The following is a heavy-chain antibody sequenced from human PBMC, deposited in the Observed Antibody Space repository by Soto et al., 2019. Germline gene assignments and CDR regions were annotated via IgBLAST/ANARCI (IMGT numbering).Heavy chain of an antibody. V-gene: IGHV1-69*06. CDR1: GGTFSSYA. D-gene: IGHD3-3*01. J-gene: IGHJ6*02. CDR3: AREPTRGTIFGVVNYYYYGMDV. CDR2: IIPIFGTA. Sequence: GASVKVSCKASGGTFSSYAISWVRQAPGQGLEWMGGIIPIFGTANYAQKFQGRVTITADKSTSTAYMELSSLRSEDTAVYYCAREPTRGTIFGVVNYYYYGMDVWGQGTTVTVSS.